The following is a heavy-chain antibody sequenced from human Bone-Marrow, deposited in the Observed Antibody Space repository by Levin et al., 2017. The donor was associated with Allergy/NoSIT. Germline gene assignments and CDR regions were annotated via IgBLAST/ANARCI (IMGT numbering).Heavy chain of an antibody. Sequence: GESLKISCVVSGGTFRDHGMSWVRQAPGKGLEWISTIRATGSHTYYADSVRGRFTISRDSSKNTVFLQMNSLRADDTAVYYCAKMYYGSGTYGWFDSWGQGTLFTVSS. V-gene: IGHV3-23*01. J-gene: IGHJ5*01. D-gene: IGHD3-10*01. CDR3: AKMYYGSGTYGWFDS. CDR2: IRATGSHT. CDR1: GGTFRDHG.